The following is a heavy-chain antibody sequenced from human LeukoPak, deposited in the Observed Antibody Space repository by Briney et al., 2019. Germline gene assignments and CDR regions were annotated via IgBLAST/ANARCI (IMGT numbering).Heavy chain of an antibody. Sequence: PSETLSLTCTLSGGSISTYYWSWIRQPTGKGLEWIGYIYHSGSTNYNPPLKSRVTISVDTSKNQFSLKLSSVTAADTAVYYCARGGGYASPIGYWGQGALVTVSS. CDR1: GGSISTYY. CDR2: IYHSGST. D-gene: IGHD5-12*01. V-gene: IGHV4-59*01. J-gene: IGHJ4*02. CDR3: ARGGGYASPIGY.